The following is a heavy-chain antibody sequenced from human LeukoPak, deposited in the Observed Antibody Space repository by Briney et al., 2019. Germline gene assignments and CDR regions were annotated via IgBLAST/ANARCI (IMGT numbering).Heavy chain of an antibody. J-gene: IGHJ4*02. CDR3: AREDPYYDFWSGSPAFDY. V-gene: IGHV1-69*04. D-gene: IGHD3-3*01. Sequence: GSSVKVSCKASGGTFSSYTISWVRQAPGQGLEWMGRIIPILGIANYAQKFQGRVTITADKSTSTAYMELSRLRSDDTAVYYCAREDPYYDFWSGSPAFDYWGQGTLVTVSS. CDR1: GGTFSSYT. CDR2: IIPILGIA.